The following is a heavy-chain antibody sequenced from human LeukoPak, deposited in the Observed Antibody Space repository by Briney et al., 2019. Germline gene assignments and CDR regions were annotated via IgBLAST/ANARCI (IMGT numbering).Heavy chain of an antibody. CDR3: ARNRRVVRGVIIVENYYYYMDV. Sequence: SVKVSCKASGGTFSNYPITWVRQAPGQGLEWMGGIIPIFGTVNYAQKFQGRVTITADESTSTVYMELSSLRSEDTAVYYCARNRRVVRGVIIVENYYYYMDVWGKGTTVTISS. V-gene: IGHV1-69*01. J-gene: IGHJ6*03. CDR2: IIPIFGTV. CDR1: GGTFSNYP. D-gene: IGHD3-10*01.